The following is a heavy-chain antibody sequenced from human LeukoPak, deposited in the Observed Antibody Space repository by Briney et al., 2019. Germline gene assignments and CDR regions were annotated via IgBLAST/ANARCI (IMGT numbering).Heavy chain of an antibody. V-gene: IGHV1-69*05. Sequence: SVKVSCKASGGTFSSYAISWVRQAPGQGLEWMGRIIPIFGTANYAQKFQGRVTITTDESTSTAHMELSSLRSEDTAVYYCARDPEVRFPDGWGQGTLVTVSS. J-gene: IGHJ4*02. CDR2: IIPIFGTA. CDR3: ARDPEVRFPDG. CDR1: GGTFSSYA. D-gene: IGHD3-3*01.